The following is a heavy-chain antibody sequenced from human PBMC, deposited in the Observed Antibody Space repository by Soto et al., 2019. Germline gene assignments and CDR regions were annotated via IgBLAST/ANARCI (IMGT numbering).Heavy chain of an antibody. D-gene: IGHD6-13*01. J-gene: IGHJ5*02. CDR2: ISAYNGNT. Sequence: ASVKVSCKASGYTFTSYGISWVRQAPGQGLEWMGWISAYNGNTNYAQKLQGRVTMTTDTSTSTAYMELRSLRSDDTAVYYCARDYSSSWRNWFDPWGQGTLVTAPQ. CDR1: GYTFTSYG. CDR3: ARDYSSSWRNWFDP. V-gene: IGHV1-18*01.